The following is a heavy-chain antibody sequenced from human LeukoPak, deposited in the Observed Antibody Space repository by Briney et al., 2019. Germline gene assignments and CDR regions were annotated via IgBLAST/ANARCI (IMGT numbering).Heavy chain of an antibody. Sequence: ASVKVSCKASGYSFTTYDIAWVRQAAGQGLEWMGWMNPNTGNTGYAQRFQGRVAMTRDTSISTAYMELTSLTSEDTAVYYCARTYYYDNIAENWFDHWGQGTLVTVYS. J-gene: IGHJ5*02. CDR1: GYSFTTYD. D-gene: IGHD3-22*01. V-gene: IGHV1-8*01. CDR3: ARTYYYDNIAENWFDH. CDR2: MNPNTGNT.